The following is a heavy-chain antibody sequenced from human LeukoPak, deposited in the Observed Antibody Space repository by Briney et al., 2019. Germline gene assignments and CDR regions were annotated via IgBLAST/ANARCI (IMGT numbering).Heavy chain of an antibody. V-gene: IGHV4-39*01. CDR1: GGSISSSSYY. CDR3: ARLVVVARDGMDV. J-gene: IGHJ6*02. CDR2: IYYSGST. Sequence: SETLSLTCTVSGGSISSSSYYWGWIRQPPGTGLEWIGSIYYSGSTYYNPSLKSRVTISVDTSKNQFSLKLSSVTAADTAVYYCARLVVVARDGMDVWGQGTTVTVSS. D-gene: IGHD2-21*01.